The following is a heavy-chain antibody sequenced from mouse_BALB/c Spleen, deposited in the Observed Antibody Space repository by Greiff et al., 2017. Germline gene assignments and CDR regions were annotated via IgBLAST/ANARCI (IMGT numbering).Heavy chain of an antibody. CDR2: ISSGSSTI. V-gene: IGHV5-17*02. J-gene: IGHJ2*01. CDR3: ARDDGNYLYFDY. D-gene: IGHD2-3*01. CDR1: GFTFSSFG. Sequence: EVQRVESGGGLVQPGGSRKLSCAASGFTFSSFGMHWVRQDPEKGLEWVAYISSGSSTIYYADTVKGRFTISRDNPKNTLFLQMTSLRSEDTAMYYCARDDGNYLYFDYWGQGTTLTVSS.